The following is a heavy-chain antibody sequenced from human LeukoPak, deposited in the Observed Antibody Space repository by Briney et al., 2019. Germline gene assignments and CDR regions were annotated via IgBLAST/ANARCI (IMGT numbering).Heavy chain of an antibody. D-gene: IGHD3-9*01. V-gene: IGHV3-21*01. Sequence: GGSLRLSCAASGFTFSSYSMNWVRQAPGTGLEWVSSISSSSSYIYYADSVKGRFTISRDNAKNSLYLQMNSLRAEDTAVYYCARDHGDILTGYTYYFDYWGQGTLVTVSS. J-gene: IGHJ4*02. CDR1: GFTFSSYS. CDR3: ARDHGDILTGYTYYFDY. CDR2: ISSSSSYI.